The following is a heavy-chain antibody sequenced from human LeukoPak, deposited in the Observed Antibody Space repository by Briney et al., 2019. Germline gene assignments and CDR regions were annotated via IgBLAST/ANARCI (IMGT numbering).Heavy chain of an antibody. V-gene: IGHV1-69*06. D-gene: IGHD3-16*01. Sequence: ASVTVSCKASGGTFSSYAISWVRQAPGQGLEWMGGIIPIFGTANYAQKFQGRVTITADKSTSTAYMELSSLRSEDTAVYYCASGPYTARIYYYYYYMDIWGKGTTVTVSS. J-gene: IGHJ6*03. CDR1: GGTFSSYA. CDR3: ASGPYTARIYYYYYYMDI. CDR2: IIPIFGTA.